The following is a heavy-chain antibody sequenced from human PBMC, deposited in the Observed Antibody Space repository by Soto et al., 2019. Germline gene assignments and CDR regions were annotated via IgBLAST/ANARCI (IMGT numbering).Heavy chain of an antibody. D-gene: IGHD5-18*01. CDR1: GGSLSSYY. CDR3: AREGYNFGSFHY. J-gene: IGHJ4*02. V-gene: IGHV4-59*01. Sequence: SETLSLTCTVSGGSLSSYYWSWIRRPPGMGLEWIASISYSGTTNYNSSLKSRFTISIDTSKNQFSLKFNSVTAADTAVYYCAREGYNFGSFHYWGQGALVTVSS. CDR2: ISYSGTT.